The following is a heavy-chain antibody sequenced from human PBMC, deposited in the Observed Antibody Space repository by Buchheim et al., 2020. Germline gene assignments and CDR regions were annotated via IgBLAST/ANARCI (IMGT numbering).Heavy chain of an antibody. Sequence: QVQLQESGPGLVKPSQTLSLTCTVSGGSISSGGYNWSWIRQHPGKGLEWIGYIYYSGSTYYNPSLKSRVTISVDTSKNQFSLKLSSVTAADTAVYYCARSEGDDYGANWYFDLWGRGTL. V-gene: IGHV4-31*03. CDR2: IYYSGST. CDR3: ARSEGDDYGANWYFDL. CDR1: GGSISSGGYN. D-gene: IGHD4-17*01. J-gene: IGHJ2*01.